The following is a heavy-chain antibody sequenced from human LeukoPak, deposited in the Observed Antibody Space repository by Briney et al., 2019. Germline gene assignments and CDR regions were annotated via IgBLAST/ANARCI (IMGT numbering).Heavy chain of an antibody. J-gene: IGHJ3*02. CDR2: ISAYNGNT. D-gene: IGHD3-16*01. CDR1: GYTFTSYG. Sequence: ASVKVSCKASGYTFTSYGISWLRQAPGQGLEWMGWISAYNGNTNYAQKLQGRVTMTTDTSTSTAYMELRSLRSDDTAVYYCARDSDDYVWGRLQDAFDIWGQGTMVTVSS. V-gene: IGHV1-18*01. CDR3: ARDSDDYVWGRLQDAFDI.